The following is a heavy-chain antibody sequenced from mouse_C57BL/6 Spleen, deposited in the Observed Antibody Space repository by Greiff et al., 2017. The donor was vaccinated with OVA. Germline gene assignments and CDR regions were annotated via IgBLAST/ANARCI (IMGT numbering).Heavy chain of an antibody. CDR1: GYAFSSSW. V-gene: IGHV1-82*01. CDR3: ARFDYDYFDY. CDR2: IYPGDGDT. Sequence: VQGVESGPELVKPGASVKISCKASGYAFSSSWMNWVKQRPGKGLEWIGRIYPGDGDTNYNGKFKGKATLTADKSSSTAYMQLSSLTSEDSAVYFCARFDYDYFDYWGQGTTLTVSS. D-gene: IGHD2-4*01. J-gene: IGHJ2*01.